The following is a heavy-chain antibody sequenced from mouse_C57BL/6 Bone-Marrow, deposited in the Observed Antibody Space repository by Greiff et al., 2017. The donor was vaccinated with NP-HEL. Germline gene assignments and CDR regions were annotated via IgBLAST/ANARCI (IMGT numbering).Heavy chain of an antibody. D-gene: IGHD1-1*01. J-gene: IGHJ4*01. Sequence: VQLQQSGAELMKPGASVKLSCKATGYTFTGYWIEWVKQRPGHGLEWIGEILPGSGSTNYNEKFKGKATFTADTSSNTAYMQLSSLTTEDSAIYYCARLDYYGSSYHYYAMDYWGQGTSVTVSS. V-gene: IGHV1-9*01. CDR1: GYTFTGYW. CDR2: ILPGSGST. CDR3: ARLDYYGSSYHYYAMDY.